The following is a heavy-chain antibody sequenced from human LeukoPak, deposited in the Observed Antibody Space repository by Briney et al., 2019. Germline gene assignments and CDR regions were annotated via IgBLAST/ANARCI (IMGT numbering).Heavy chain of an antibody. J-gene: IGHJ4*02. CDR2: ISGDGGA. CDR3: ATLYGDYGSY. Sequence: GGSLRLSCAASGIGFRSNAMKWVRQAPGKGLEWVAAISGDGGAYYADSVTGLFTISRDTSTNTLFLQLNRLTGEDTALYYCATLYGDYGSYWGQGTLVTVSS. CDR1: GIGFRSNA. V-gene: IGHV3-23*01. D-gene: IGHD4-17*01.